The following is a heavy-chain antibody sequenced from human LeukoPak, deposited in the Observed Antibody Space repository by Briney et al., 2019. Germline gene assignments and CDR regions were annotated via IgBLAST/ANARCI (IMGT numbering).Heavy chain of an antibody. CDR3: AREYSSATDRRGFVF. CDR2: IYYSGTT. D-gene: IGHD6-6*01. CDR1: GGSFSSYY. J-gene: IGHJ3*01. Sequence: ASETLSLTCTVSGGSFSSYYWSWIRQPPGKGLEWIGYIYYSGTTNYNPSLKSRVTISVDTSKNQFSLKLSSVTAADTAVYYRAREYSSATDRRGFVFCGEGRIVAVSS. V-gene: IGHV4-59*08.